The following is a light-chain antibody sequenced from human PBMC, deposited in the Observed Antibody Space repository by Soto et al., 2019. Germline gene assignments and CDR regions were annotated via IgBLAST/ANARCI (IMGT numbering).Light chain of an antibody. CDR2: KAS. Sequence: DILMTQSPSTLSASVGDRVTSSCRASQSISSWLAWYQQKPGKDPKLLIYKASSLESGVPSRFSGSGSGTEFTLTISSLQPDDFATYYCQQYNRFPTFGQGTKVEIK. CDR1: QSISSW. CDR3: QQYNRFPT. J-gene: IGKJ1*01. V-gene: IGKV1-5*03.